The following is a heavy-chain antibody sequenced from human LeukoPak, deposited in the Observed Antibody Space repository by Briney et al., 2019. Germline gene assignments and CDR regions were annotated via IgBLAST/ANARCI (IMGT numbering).Heavy chain of an antibody. CDR3: AELGITMIGGV. V-gene: IGHV3-48*03. J-gene: IGHJ6*04. Sequence: GGSLRLSCAASGFTFSNYEMHWVRQAPGKGLEWVSYISSSGSTIYYADSVKGRFAISRDNARNSLYLQMNSLRAEDTAVYYCAELGITMIGGVWGKGTTVTISS. D-gene: IGHD3-10*02. CDR1: GFTFSNYE. CDR2: ISSSGSTI.